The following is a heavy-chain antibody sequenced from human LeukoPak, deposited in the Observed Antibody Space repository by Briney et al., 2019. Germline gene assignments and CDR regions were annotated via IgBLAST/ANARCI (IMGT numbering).Heavy chain of an antibody. CDR3: ARGASTYYYDSSGYYSDY. CDR2: IYSSGTT. V-gene: IGHV3-53*01. J-gene: IGHJ4*02. Sequence: GGSLRLSCAASGFTVSSNYMSWVRQAPGKGLEWVSVIYSSGTTYYADSVKGRFTISRDNSKNTLYLQMNSLRAEDTAVYYCARGASTYYYDSSGYYSDYWGQGTLVTVSS. CDR1: GFTVSSNY. D-gene: IGHD3-22*01.